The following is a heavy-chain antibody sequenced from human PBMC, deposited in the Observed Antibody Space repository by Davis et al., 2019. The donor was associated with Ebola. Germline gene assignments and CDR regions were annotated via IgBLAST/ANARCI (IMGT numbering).Heavy chain of an antibody. V-gene: IGHV3-30*18. CDR1: GFTFSSYD. J-gene: IGHJ6*02. CDR2: ISYDGSNK. CDR3: AKDPTGPYYYNYGMDV. D-gene: IGHD1-14*01. Sequence: GESLKISCAASGFTFSSYDMHWVRQAPGKGLEWVAVISYDGSNKYYADSVKGRFTISRDNSKNTLYLQMNSLRAEDTAVYYCAKDPTGPYYYNYGMDVWGQGTTVTVSS.